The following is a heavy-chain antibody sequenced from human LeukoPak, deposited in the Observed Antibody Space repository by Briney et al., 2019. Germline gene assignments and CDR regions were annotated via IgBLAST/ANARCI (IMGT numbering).Heavy chain of an antibody. CDR1: GFIFSNYD. Sequence: PGGPLRLSCAVSGFIFSNYDMNWVRQAPGKGLEWVSYISSSSSTIYYADSVKGRFTISRDNAKNSLYLQMNSLRDEDTAVYYCARDRGVINYYYYGMDVWGQGTTVTVSS. J-gene: IGHJ6*02. D-gene: IGHD3-10*01. CDR3: ARDRGVINYYYYGMDV. V-gene: IGHV3-48*02. CDR2: ISSSSSTI.